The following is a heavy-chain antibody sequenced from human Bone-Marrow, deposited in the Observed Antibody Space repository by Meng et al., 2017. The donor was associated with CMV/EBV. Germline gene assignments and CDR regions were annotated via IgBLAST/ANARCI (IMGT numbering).Heavy chain of an antibody. CDR2: IWYDRSNK. CDR1: GFTFSTYG. Sequence: GESLKISCEASGFTFSTYGMHWLRQAPGKGLEWVAVIWYDRSNKYYADSVKGRFTISRDNSKNTLYLQMNSLRAEDTAVYYCAKDRCSTTSCYSDVWGPGTTVTVSS. V-gene: IGHV3-33*06. J-gene: IGHJ6*02. CDR3: AKDRCSTTSCYSDV. D-gene: IGHD2-2*01.